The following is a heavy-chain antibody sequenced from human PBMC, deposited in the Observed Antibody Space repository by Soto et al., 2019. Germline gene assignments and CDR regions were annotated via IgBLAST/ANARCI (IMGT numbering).Heavy chain of an antibody. D-gene: IGHD6-13*01. V-gene: IGHV1-69*06. J-gene: IGHJ6*02. CDR2: IIPIFGTA. CDR3: ARLASSWPYYYYYGMDV. CDR1: GGTFSSYA. Sequence: ASVKVSCKASGGTFSSYAISWVRQAPGQGLEWMGGIIPIFGTANYAQKFQGRVTITADKSTSTAYMELSSLRSDDTAVYYCARLASSWPYYYYYGMDVWGQGTTVTVSS.